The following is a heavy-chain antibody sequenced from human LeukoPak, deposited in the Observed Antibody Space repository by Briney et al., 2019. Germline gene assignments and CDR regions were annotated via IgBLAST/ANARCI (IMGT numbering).Heavy chain of an antibody. D-gene: IGHD4/OR15-4a*01. CDR1: XGSISPYY. CDR3: ARFPAKKAD. J-gene: IGHJ4*02. Sequence: SETLSLTCTVSXGSISPYYWSWIRQPPGKGLEWIGYIYHSGNTNYNPSLSSRVTISVDTSKNQFSLELTSVTAADTAAYFCARFPAKKADWGQGTLVTVSS. CDR2: IYHSGNT. V-gene: IGHV4-59*01.